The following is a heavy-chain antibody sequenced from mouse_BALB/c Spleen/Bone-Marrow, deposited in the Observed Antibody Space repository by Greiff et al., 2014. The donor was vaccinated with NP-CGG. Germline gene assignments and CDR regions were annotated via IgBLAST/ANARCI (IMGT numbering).Heavy chain of an antibody. CDR1: GYTFISYW. Sequence: DLVKPGASVKLSCKASGYTFISYWINWIKQRPGQGLEWIGRIPPGSGTTYYNEMFKGKATLTVDTSSTTAYIQLSSLSSEDSAVYFCARGSYYYGSSSPWFAYWGQGTLVTVSA. CDR2: IPPGSGTT. J-gene: IGHJ3*01. CDR3: ARGSYYYGSSSPWFAY. D-gene: IGHD1-1*01. V-gene: IGHV1S41*01.